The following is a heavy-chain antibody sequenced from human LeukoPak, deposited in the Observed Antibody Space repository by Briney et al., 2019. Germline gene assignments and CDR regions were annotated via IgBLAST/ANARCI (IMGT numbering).Heavy chain of an antibody. CDR1: GYTLTELS. J-gene: IGHJ4*02. D-gene: IGHD1-26*01. CDR3: ATSGVGPTTTYFDY. Sequence: ASVKVSCKVSGYTLTELSMHWVRQAPGKGLEWMGGFDPEDGETIYAQKFQGRVTMTEDTSTDTAYMELSSLRSEDTAVYYCATSGVGPTTTYFDYWAREPWSPSPQ. V-gene: IGHV1-24*01. CDR2: FDPEDGET.